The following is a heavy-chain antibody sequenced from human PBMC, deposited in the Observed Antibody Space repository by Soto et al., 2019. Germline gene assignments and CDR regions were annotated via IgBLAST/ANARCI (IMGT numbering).Heavy chain of an antibody. D-gene: IGHD6-19*01. J-gene: IGHJ4*02. V-gene: IGHV3-7*05. CDR2: IKVDGSEK. CDR1: GFTFSNYW. Sequence: ESGGGFVQPGGSLRLSCVASGFTFSNYWMSWVRQAPGKGLEWVANIKVDGSEKYYVDSVKGRFTISRDNAKNSLYLQMNSLRAEDTAVYYCAGVAVRGQGTLVTVSS. CDR3: AGVAV.